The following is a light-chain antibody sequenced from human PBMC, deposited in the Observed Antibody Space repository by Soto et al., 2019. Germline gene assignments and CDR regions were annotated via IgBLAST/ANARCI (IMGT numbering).Light chain of an antibody. CDR1: QSISSW. Sequence: EIQMTQSPSTLSASVGDRVTITCRASQSISSWLAWYQQKPGKAPKLLIYDASSLESGVPSRFSGRGSGTEFTLTISSLQPDDFATYYCQQYNSYWTFGQGTKVDNK. CDR2: DAS. CDR3: QQYNSYWT. V-gene: IGKV1-5*01. J-gene: IGKJ1*01.